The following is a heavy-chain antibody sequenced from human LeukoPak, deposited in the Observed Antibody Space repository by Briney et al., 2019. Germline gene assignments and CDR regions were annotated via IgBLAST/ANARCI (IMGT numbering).Heavy chain of an antibody. Sequence: SETLSLTCTVSGGSISSSSYYWGWIRQPPGKGLEWIGSIYYSGSTYYNPSLKSRVTISVDTSKNQFSLKLSSVTAADTAVYYCARLTGERGIDYWGQGTLVTVSS. CDR3: ARLTGERGIDY. D-gene: IGHD3-16*01. J-gene: IGHJ4*02. V-gene: IGHV4-39*01. CDR2: IYYSGST. CDR1: GGSISSSSYY.